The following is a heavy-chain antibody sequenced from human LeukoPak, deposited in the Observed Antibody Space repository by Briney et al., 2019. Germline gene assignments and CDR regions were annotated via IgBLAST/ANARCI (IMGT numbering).Heavy chain of an antibody. CDR1: GFTFSHYW. CDR3: ANPFPRELPADAFDI. J-gene: IGHJ3*02. CDR2: ISGSGGGT. D-gene: IGHD1-26*01. V-gene: IGHV3-23*01. Sequence: GGSLRLSCAASGFTFSHYWMSWVRQAPGKGLEWVSAISGSGGGTYYADSVKGRFTISRDNSKNTLYLQMNSLRAEDTAVYYCANPFPRELPADAFDIWGQGTMVTVSS.